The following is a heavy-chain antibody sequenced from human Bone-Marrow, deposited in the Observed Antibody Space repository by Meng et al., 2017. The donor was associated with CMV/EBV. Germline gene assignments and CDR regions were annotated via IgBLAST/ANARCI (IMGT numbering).Heavy chain of an antibody. J-gene: IGHJ6*02. Sequence: SVKVSCKVSGYTLTELSMHWVRQAPGQGLEWMGGIIPIFGTANYAQKFQGRVTITTDESTSTAYMELSSLRSEDTAVYYCARDELGSIAAAGYYYYGMDVWGQGTTVTVSS. CDR3: ARDELGSIAAAGYYYYGMDV. CDR1: GYTLTELS. CDR2: IIPIFGTA. V-gene: IGHV1-69*05. D-gene: IGHD6-13*01.